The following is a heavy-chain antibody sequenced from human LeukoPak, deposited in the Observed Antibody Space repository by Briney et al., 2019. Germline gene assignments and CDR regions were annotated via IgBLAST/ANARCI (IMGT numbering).Heavy chain of an antibody. CDR3: ARDSIAVAGYSFDY. V-gene: IGHV3-30*04. CDR1: GFTFSSYA. J-gene: IGHJ4*02. D-gene: IGHD6-19*01. CDR2: ISYDGSNK. Sequence: GGSLRLSCAAAGFTFSSYAMHWVRQAPGKGLEWVAVISYDGSNKYYADSVKGRFTISRDNSKNTLYLQMNSLRAEDTAVYYCARDSIAVAGYSFDYWGQGTLVTVSS.